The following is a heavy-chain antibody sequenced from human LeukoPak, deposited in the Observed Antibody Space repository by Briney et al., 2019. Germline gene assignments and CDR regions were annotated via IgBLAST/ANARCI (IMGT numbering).Heavy chain of an antibody. V-gene: IGHV4-30-4*01. Sequence: SETLSLTCTVSGGSISSGDYYWSWIRQPPGKGLEWIGYIYYSGSTYYNPSLKSRVTISVDTSKDQFSLKLSSVTAADTAVYYCAREVWFGDKSYGMDVWGQGTTVTVSS. D-gene: IGHD3-10*01. CDR1: GGSISSGDYY. CDR2: IYYSGST. CDR3: AREVWFGDKSYGMDV. J-gene: IGHJ6*02.